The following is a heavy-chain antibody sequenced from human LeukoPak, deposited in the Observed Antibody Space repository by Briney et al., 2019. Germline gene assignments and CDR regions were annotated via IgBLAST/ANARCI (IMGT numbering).Heavy chain of an antibody. CDR1: GYTFTTYW. V-gene: IGHV5-51*01. CDR2: IYPGDSDT. CDR3: ARARYCSGGSCYAEY. J-gene: IGHJ4*02. D-gene: IGHD2-15*01. Sequence: GESLKISCKGSGYTFTTYWIGWVRQMPGKGLEWMGIIYPGDSDTRYSPSFQGHVTISADKSLRTASLQWSSLKASDTAMYYCARARYCSGGSCYAEYWGQGTLVTVSS.